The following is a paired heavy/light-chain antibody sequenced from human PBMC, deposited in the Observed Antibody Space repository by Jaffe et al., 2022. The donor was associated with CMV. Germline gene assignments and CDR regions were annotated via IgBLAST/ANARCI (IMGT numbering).Heavy chain of an antibody. D-gene: IGHD3-10*01. Sequence: QVTLRESGPALVKPTQTLTLTCTFSGFSLSTSGMCVSWIRQPPGKALEWLARIDWDDDKYYSTSLKTRLTISKDTSKNQVVLTMTNMDPVDTATYYCARIGEDRTFSRTMVRGVITTYYYYYMDVWGKGTTVTVSS. CDR3: ARIGEDRTFSRTMVRGVITTYYYYYMDV. CDR2: IDWDDDK. J-gene: IGHJ6*03. CDR1: GFSLSTSGMC. V-gene: IGHV2-70*15.
Light chain of an antibody. CDR2: KAS. CDR3: QQSGT. J-gene: IGKJ1*01. V-gene: IGKV1-5*03. Sequence: DIQMTQSPSTLSASVGDRVTITCRASQSISSWLAWYQQKPGKAPKLLIYKASSLESGVPSRFSGSGSGTEFTLTISSLQPDDFATYYCQQSGTFGQGTKVEIK. CDR1: QSISSW.